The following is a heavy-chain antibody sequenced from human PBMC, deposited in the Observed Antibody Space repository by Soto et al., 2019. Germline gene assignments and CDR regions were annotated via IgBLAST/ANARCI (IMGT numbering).Heavy chain of an antibody. J-gene: IGHJ6*02. V-gene: IGHV1-69*01. Sequence: QVQLVQSGAEVKKPGSSVKVSCKASGGTFSSYAISWVRQAPGQGLEWMGGIIPIFGTANYAQKFQGRVTITADEYTTTAYMELSSLRSEDTAVYYCASLKYYYDSSGYGGYYYYGMDVWGQGTTVTVSS. D-gene: IGHD3-22*01. CDR1: GGTFSSYA. CDR2: IIPIFGTA. CDR3: ASLKYYYDSSGYGGYYYYGMDV.